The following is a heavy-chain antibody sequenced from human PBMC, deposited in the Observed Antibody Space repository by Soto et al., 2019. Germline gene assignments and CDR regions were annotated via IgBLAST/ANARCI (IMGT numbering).Heavy chain of an antibody. CDR2: ISANGRGI. CDR1: GFTFNNYA. CDR3: AKDRNYPRDQFHN. J-gene: IGHJ4*02. V-gene: IGHV3-23*01. Sequence: AGGSLRLSCAASGFTFNNYAMSWVRQAPGKGLEWVSAISANGRGIYYADSVKGRFIISRDSSKNTVFLHMDSLTAEDTAVYYCAKDRNYPRDQFHNWGQGTLVTVSS. D-gene: IGHD1-7*01.